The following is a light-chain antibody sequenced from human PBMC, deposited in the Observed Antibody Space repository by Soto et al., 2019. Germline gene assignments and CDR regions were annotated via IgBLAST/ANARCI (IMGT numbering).Light chain of an antibody. Sequence: DIQKTQSPSTLYASLGDRVTITCRASPSISSRLAGYQQKPGRATNLLIHKASDLKTGVPSRFGGSGSGTEFTLSSTPLQPDDCATYCCPHSGTFGQGTKVELK. V-gene: IGKV1-5*03. J-gene: IGKJ1*01. CDR2: KAS. CDR3: PHSGT. CDR1: PSISSR.